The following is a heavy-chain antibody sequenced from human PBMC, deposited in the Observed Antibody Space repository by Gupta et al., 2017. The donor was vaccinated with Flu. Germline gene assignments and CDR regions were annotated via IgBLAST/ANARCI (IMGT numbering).Heavy chain of an antibody. J-gene: IGHJ4*02. Sequence: QVQLVESGGGVVQPGRSLTFSCPASGFAFSSYGLHWVRQAPGKGLEWVAVISYDGSNKYYADSVKGRFTISRDNSKNTLYLQMNSLRAEDTAVYYCANLIVATTGRSYWGQGTLVTVSS. CDR2: ISYDGSNK. D-gene: IGHD5-12*01. V-gene: IGHV3-30*18. CDR3: ANLIVATTGRSY. CDR1: GFAFSSYG.